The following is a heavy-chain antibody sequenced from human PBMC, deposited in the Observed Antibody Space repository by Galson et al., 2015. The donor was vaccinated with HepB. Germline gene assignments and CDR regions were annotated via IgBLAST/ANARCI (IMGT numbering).Heavy chain of an antibody. D-gene: IGHD5-18*01. Sequence: SVKVSCKASGGTFSRHAISWVRQAHGQGLEWMGGIIPMFGTGNYAQKFQGRVTITADESTTTAYMELSSLRSEDTAVYYCARGSDTTMGGVPYYLHYWGQGTLVTVSS. J-gene: IGHJ4*02. CDR3: ARGSDTTMGGVPYYLHY. CDR2: IIPMFGTG. CDR1: GGTFSRHA. V-gene: IGHV1-69*13.